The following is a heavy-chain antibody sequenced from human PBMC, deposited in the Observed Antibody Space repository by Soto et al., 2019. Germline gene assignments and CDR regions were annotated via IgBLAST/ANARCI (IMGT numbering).Heavy chain of an antibody. J-gene: IGHJ5*02. CDR1: GGTFSDCY. CDR2: ISSSGGLI. Sequence: WGSLRLSCAASGGTFSDCYRTWIREAPGKGLEWVSYISSSGGLIYYADSVKGRFTISRDNARNSLYLQMNSLRAEDTAVYDCAKAGLLWFGDPTESRWFHPCGQGP. V-gene: IGHV3-11*04. CDR3: AKAGLLWFGDPTESRWFHP. D-gene: IGHD3-10*01.